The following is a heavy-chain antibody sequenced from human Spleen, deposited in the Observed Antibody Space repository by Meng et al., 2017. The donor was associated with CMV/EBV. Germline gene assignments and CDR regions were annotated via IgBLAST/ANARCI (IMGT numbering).Heavy chain of an antibody. CDR3: ARDHVYYGSGSYYTSWLHPPYGMDV. D-gene: IGHD3-10*01. J-gene: IGHJ6*02. Sequence: ETLSLTCAASGFTVSSNYMSWVRQAPGKGLEWVSVIYSGGSTYYADSVKGRFTISRDNSKNTLYLQMNSLRAEDTAVYYCARDHVYYGSGSYYTSWLHPPYGMDVWGQGTTVTVSS. V-gene: IGHV3-53*01. CDR2: IYSGGST. CDR1: GFTVSSNY.